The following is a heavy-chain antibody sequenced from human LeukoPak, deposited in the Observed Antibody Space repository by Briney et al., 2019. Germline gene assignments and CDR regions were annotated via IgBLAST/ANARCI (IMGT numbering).Heavy chain of an antibody. CDR2: IWSDGTNR. D-gene: IGHD4-11*01. J-gene: IGHJ4*02. V-gene: IGHV3-33*06. CDR3: AKDAQRGFDYSNSLEY. CDR1: GFTFNHYA. Sequence: PGGSLRLSCAATGFTFNHYAMHWVRQAPGKGLEWVAVIWSDGTNRYYADPVKGRFTISRDDAGKTVYLQMSSLRPEDTGVYYCAKDAQRGFDYSNSLEYWGKGTPVTVST.